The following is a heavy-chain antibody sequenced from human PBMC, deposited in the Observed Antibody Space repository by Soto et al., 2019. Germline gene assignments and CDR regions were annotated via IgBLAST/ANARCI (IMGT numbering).Heavy chain of an antibody. CDR3: ASHPSQQLVYFDY. D-gene: IGHD6-13*01. V-gene: IGHV4-59*01. CDR1: GGSISSYY. J-gene: IGHJ4*02. Sequence: SETLSLTCTVSGGSISSYYWSWIRQPPGKGLEWIGYIYYSGSTNYNPSLKSRVTISVDTSKNQFSLKLSSVTAADTAVYYSASHPSQQLVYFDYWGQGTLVTVSS. CDR2: IYYSGST.